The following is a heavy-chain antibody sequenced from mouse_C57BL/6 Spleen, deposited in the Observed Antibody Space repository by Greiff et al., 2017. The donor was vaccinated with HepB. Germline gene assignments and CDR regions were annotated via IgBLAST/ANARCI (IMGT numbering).Heavy chain of an antibody. CDR1: GFNIKNTY. CDR3: ARKGSAQATRYYYAMDY. V-gene: IGHV14-3*01. Sequence: EVQLQQSVAELVRPGASVKLSCTASGFNIKNTYMHWVKQRPEQGLEWIGRIDPANGNTKYAPKFQGKATITADTSSNTAYLQLSSLTSEDTAIYYCARKGSAQATRYYYAMDYWGQGTSVTVSS. D-gene: IGHD3-2*02. CDR2: IDPANGNT. J-gene: IGHJ4*01.